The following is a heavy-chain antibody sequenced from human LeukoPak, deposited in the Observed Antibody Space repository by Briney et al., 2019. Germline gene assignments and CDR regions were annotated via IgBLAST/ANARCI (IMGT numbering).Heavy chain of an antibody. J-gene: IGHJ3*02. Sequence: GGSLRLSCAASGFTFSSYSMNWVRQAPGKGLEWVSSISSSSSYIYYADSVKGRFTISRDNAKNSLYLQMNSLRAEDTAVYYCARERRVDTAMDIGDAFDIWGQGTMVTVSS. CDR2: ISSSSSYI. V-gene: IGHV3-21*01. CDR3: ARERRVDTAMDIGDAFDI. D-gene: IGHD5-18*01. CDR1: GFTFSSYS.